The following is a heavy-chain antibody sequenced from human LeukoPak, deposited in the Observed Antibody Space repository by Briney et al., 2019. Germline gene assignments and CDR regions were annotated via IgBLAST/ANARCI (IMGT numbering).Heavy chain of an antibody. CDR2: IYYSGST. Sequence: SETLSLTCTVSGGSISSSSYYWGWIRQPPGKGLEWIGSIYYSGSTYYNPSLKSRATISIDTSKNQFSLRLSSVTAADTAVYYCARDSFSSSWPKWFDPWGQGILVAVSS. D-gene: IGHD6-13*01. CDR3: ARDSFSSSWPKWFDP. V-gene: IGHV4-39*07. J-gene: IGHJ5*02. CDR1: GGSISSSSYY.